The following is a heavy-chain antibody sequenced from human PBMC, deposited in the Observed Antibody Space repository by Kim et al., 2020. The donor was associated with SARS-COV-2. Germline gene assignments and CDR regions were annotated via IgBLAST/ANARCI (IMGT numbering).Heavy chain of an antibody. V-gene: IGHV3-64*01. CDR2: ISSNGGST. D-gene: IGHD5-12*01. CDR1: GFTFSSYA. CDR3: ARESDRGWLRYYYYGMDV. Sequence: GGSLRLSCAASGFTFSSYAMHWVRQAPGKGLEYVSAISSNGGSTYYANSVKGRFTISRDNSKNTLYLQMGSLRAEDMAVYYCARESDRGWLRYYYYGMDVWGQGTTVTVSS. J-gene: IGHJ6*02.